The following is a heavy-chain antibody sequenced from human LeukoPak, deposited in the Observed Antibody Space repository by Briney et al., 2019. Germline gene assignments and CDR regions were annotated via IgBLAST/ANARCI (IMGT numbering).Heavy chain of an antibody. J-gene: IGHJ3*02. Sequence: GGSLRLSCAASGFTFSAYDMTWVRQAPGKGLEWVSYISRSGSTIYYADSVKGRFTISRDNAKNSLYLQMNSLRAEDTAVYYCASAMVSTNAGGGFDIWGQGTMVTVSS. CDR2: ISRSGSTI. D-gene: IGHD2-15*01. CDR3: ASAMVSTNAGGGFDI. CDR1: GFTFSAYD. V-gene: IGHV3-11*04.